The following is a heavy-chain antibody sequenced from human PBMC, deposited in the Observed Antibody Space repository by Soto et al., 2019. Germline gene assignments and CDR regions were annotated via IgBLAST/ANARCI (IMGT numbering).Heavy chain of an antibody. CDR1: GFTFTSSA. CDR2: IVVGSGNT. Sequence: SVKVFCKASGFTFTSSAVQWVRQARGQRLEWIGWIVVGSGNTNYAQKFQERVTITRDMSTSTAYMELSSLRSEDTAVFYCAAAAGNYYYGMDVWGQGTTVTVSS. V-gene: IGHV1-58*01. J-gene: IGHJ6*02. D-gene: IGHD6-13*01. CDR3: AAAAGNYYYGMDV.